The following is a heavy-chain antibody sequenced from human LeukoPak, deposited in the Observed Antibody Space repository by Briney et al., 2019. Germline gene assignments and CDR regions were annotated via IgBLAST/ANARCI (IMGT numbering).Heavy chain of an antibody. CDR3: AREIVVRGVYFDY. Sequence: PSETLSLTCTVSGDSISSGSYYWSWIRQHPGKGLEWIGYVYHSGGPYYNPSLKSRVTISVDTSKNQFSLKLSSVTAADTAVYYCAREIVVRGVYFDYWGQGTLVTVSS. CDR2: VYHSGGP. CDR1: GDSISSGSYY. J-gene: IGHJ4*02. V-gene: IGHV4-31*03. D-gene: IGHD3-10*01.